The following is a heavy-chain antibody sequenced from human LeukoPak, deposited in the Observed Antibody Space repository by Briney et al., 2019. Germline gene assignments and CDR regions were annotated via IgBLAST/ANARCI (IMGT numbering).Heavy chain of an antibody. V-gene: IGHV3-7*01. CDR1: GFTFSSYW. CDR2: IKQDGSEK. D-gene: IGHD3-3*02. CDR3: ARDSSSRRDIFYMDV. J-gene: IGHJ6*03. Sequence: GGSLRVSCAASGFTFSSYWMSWVRQAPGKGLEWVANIKQDGSEKYYVDSVKGRLTISRDNAKNSLYLQMNSLRAEDTAVYYCARDSSSRRDIFYMDVWGKGTTVTVSS.